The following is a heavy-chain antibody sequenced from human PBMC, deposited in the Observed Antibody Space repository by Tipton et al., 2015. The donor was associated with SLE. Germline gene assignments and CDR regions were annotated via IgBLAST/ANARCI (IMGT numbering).Heavy chain of an antibody. V-gene: IGHV3-33*01. CDR2: TWYDDENNK. CDR1: GFTFSYHG. Sequence: SGFTFSYHGMHWVRQAPGKGLEWVATTWYDDENNKYYSDSVKGRFTISRDNSKNTVYLQMSSLKADDTAPYYCARDKISYCRQSSCYQSTFDYWGQGVLVTVSS. J-gene: IGHJ4*02. D-gene: IGHD2-15*01. CDR3: ARDKISYCRQSSCYQSTFDY.